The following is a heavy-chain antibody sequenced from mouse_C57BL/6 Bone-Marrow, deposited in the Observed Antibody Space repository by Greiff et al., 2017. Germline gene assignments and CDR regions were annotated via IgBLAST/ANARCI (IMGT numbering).Heavy chain of an antibody. D-gene: IGHD2-3*01. CDR3: ARRGDGSMDY. CDR1: GYTFTSYW. CDR2: IDPSDSYT. J-gene: IGHJ4*01. Sequence: QVQLQQPGAELVKPGASVKLSCKASGYTFTSYWMQWVKQRPGQGLEWIGEIDPSDSYTYYTLKFKGKATLTVDTSSSTAYMQLSSLTSEDSAVYYCARRGDGSMDYWGQGTSVTVSS. V-gene: IGHV1-50*01.